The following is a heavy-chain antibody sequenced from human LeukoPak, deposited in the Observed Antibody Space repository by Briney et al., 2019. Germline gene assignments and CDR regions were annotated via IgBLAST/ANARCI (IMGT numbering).Heavy chain of an antibody. Sequence: GGSLRLSCAASGFTFSDYYMSWIRQAPGKGLEWVSYISGSGTTIYYADSVEGRFTLSRDNAKNSLYLQMNSLRAEGTAMYYCARNSGGSGSPMDVWGKGTTVTVSS. CDR2: ISGSGTTI. J-gene: IGHJ6*03. CDR3: ARNSGGSGSPMDV. D-gene: IGHD3-10*01. CDR1: GFTFSDYY. V-gene: IGHV3-11*01.